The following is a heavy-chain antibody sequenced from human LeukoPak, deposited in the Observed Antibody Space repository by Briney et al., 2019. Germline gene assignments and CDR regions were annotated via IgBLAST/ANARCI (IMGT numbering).Heavy chain of an antibody. Sequence: ASVRLSCTASGYTFTGYYMHWVRQAPGQGLEWMGCINPNSSSTNYAATVKGRFTMSRDTSMNTPYLQMSRLRSEDTAVYYCARGTRMQGGETLHDYWGQGTLVTVSS. CDR2: INPNSSST. V-gene: IGHV1-2*02. CDR1: GYTFTGYY. CDR3: ARGTRMQGGETLHDY. J-gene: IGHJ4*02. D-gene: IGHD3-10*01.